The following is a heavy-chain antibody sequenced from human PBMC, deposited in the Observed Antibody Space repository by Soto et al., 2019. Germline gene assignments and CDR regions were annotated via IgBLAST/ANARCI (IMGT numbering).Heavy chain of an antibody. J-gene: IGHJ3*02. CDR1: GGSISSYY. V-gene: IGHV4-59*01. CDR2: IYCSGST. Sequence: SETLSLTCTVSGGSISSYYWSWIRQPPGKGLEWIGYIYCSGSTNYNPSLKSRVTISVDTSKNQFSLKLSSVTAADTAVYYCARDQHGHGAFDIWGQGTMVTVSS. CDR3: ARDQHGHGAFDI.